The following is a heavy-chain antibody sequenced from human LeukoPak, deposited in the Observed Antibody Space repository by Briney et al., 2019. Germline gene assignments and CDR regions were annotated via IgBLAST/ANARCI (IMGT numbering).Heavy chain of an antibody. Sequence: GGSLRLSCAASGFTFSSYAMSWVRQAPGKGLEWVSAISGSGGSTYYADSVKGRFTISRDNSKNTLYLQMNSLRAEDTAVYYCAKDQTQHYYDSSGQGALDYWGQGTLLTVSS. D-gene: IGHD3-22*01. V-gene: IGHV3-23*01. J-gene: IGHJ4*02. CDR2: ISGSGGST. CDR1: GFTFSSYA. CDR3: AKDQTQHYYDSSGQGALDY.